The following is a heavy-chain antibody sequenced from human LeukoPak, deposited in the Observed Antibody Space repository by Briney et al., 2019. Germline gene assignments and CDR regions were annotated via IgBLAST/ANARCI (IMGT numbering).Heavy chain of an antibody. V-gene: IGHV3-30*02. D-gene: IGHD6-13*01. CDR1: GFTFSSCG. CDR2: IRYDGSNK. Sequence: SGGSLRLSCAASGFTFSSCGMPWVRQAPGKGLEWVAFIRYDGSNKYYADSVKGRFTISRDNSKNTLSLQMNSLRPEDTAVYYCAKGGSSSSYTWFDPWGQGTLVTVSS. CDR3: AKGGSSSSYTWFDP. J-gene: IGHJ5*02.